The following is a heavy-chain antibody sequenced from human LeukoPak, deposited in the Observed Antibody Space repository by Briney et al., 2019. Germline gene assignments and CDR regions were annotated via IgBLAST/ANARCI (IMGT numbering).Heavy chain of an antibody. CDR1: GFTFSSYS. J-gene: IGHJ6*02. CDR2: ISSSSSYI. V-gene: IGHV3-21*01. D-gene: IGHD3-3*01. Sequence: GGSLRLSCAASGFTFSSYSMNWVRQAPGKGLEWVSSISSSSSYIYYADSVKGRFTISRDNAKNSLYLQMNSLRAEDTAVYYFARRNVLRFLEGYGMDVWGQGTTVTVSS. CDR3: ARRNVLRFLEGYGMDV.